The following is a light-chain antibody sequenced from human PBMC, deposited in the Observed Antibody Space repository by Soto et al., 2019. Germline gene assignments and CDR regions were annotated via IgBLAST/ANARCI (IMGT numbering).Light chain of an antibody. CDR1: SGSVSTNYH. CDR3: VLYMGSGTWV. Sequence: QTVVTQEPSFSVSPGGTVTLTCGLSSGSVSTNYHPSWYQQTPGQAPRTLIHSTNTRSSGVPDRFSGSILGNKAALTITGAQADDESDYYCVLYMGSGTWVFGGGTKLTVL. V-gene: IGLV8-61*01. CDR2: STN. J-gene: IGLJ3*02.